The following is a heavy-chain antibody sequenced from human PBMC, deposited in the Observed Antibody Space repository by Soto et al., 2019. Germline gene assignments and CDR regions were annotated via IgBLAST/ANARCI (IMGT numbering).Heavy chain of an antibody. Sequence: SGGSLRLSCAASGLTFSSYEMNWVRQAPGKGLEWVSYISSSGSTIYYADSVRGRFTISRDNAKNSLYLQMNSLRAEDTAVYYCARARFAGYSSSWGQGTLVTVSS. V-gene: IGHV3-48*03. CDR1: GLTFSSYE. CDR2: ISSSGSTI. J-gene: IGHJ4*02. CDR3: ARARFAGYSSS. D-gene: IGHD6-13*01.